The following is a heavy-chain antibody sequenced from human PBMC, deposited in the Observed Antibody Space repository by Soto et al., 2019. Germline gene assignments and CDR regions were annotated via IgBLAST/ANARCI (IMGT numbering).Heavy chain of an antibody. V-gene: IGHV1-69*08. D-gene: IGHD2-15*01. CDR3: ARDLVGTHSLG. J-gene: IGHJ4*02. Sequence: QVQLVQSGAEVKKPGSSVKVSCKASGGTFSSYTISWVRQAPGQGLEWMGRIIPILGIANYAQKFQGRVTITADKSTSTAYMELSSLRSEDTAVYSCARDLVGTHSLGWGQGTLVTVSS. CDR2: IIPILGIA. CDR1: GGTFSSYT.